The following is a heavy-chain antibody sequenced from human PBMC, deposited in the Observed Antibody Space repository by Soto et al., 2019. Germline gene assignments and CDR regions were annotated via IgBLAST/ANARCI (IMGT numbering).Heavy chain of an antibody. CDR2: ISSSSYI. V-gene: IGHV3-21*01. Sequence: GGSLRLSCAPSGFSFSSYGMNWVRQDPGKGLEWVSSISSSSYIYYADAVKGRFTISRDNAKNSLYLQMNSLRAEDTAVYYCARDASIAARLDYWGQGTLVTVSS. D-gene: IGHD6-6*01. CDR1: GFSFSSYG. J-gene: IGHJ4*02. CDR3: ARDASIAARLDY.